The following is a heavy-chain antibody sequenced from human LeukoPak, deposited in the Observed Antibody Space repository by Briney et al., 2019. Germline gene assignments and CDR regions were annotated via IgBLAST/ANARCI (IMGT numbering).Heavy chain of an antibody. Sequence: PGGSLRLSCGASGFTFSSYAMSWVRQAPGKGLEWVSAISGSGGSTYYADSVKGRFTISRDNSKNTLYLQMNSLRAEDTAVYYCAKEESSSSWYIRRSSLRSNWFDPWGQGTLVTVSS. CDR2: ISGSGGST. J-gene: IGHJ5*02. V-gene: IGHV3-23*01. CDR3: AKEESSSSWYIRRSSLRSNWFDP. D-gene: IGHD6-13*01. CDR1: GFTFSSYA.